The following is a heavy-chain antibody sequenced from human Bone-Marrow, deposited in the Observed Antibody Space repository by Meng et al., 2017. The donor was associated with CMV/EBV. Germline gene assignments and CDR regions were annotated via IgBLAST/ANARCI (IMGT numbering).Heavy chain of an antibody. V-gene: IGHV4-34*01. CDR2: INHSGST. D-gene: IGHD2-2*01. CDR1: GGSFGGHY. CDR3: ARESHLCSSTSCYYGMDV. J-gene: IGHJ6*02. Sequence: SETLSLTCAVYGGSFGGHYWSWIRQPPGKGLEWIGEINHSGSTNYNSSLKSRVTISLDTSKNTLYLQMNSLRAEDTAVYYCARESHLCSSTSCYYGMDVWGQGTTVTVSS.